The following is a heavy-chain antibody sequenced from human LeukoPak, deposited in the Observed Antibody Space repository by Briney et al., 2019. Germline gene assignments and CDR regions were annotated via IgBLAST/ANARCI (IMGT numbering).Heavy chain of an antibody. J-gene: IGHJ3*02. CDR2: IYSGGNT. Sequence: GGSLRLSCAASGFTVSSIHMSWVRQAPGEGLEWVSVIYSGGNTYYADSVKGRFTISRDNSKNTLYLQMDNLRAEDTAVYYCARGLGRDSFDIWGQGTKVTVSS. V-gene: IGHV3-53*01. D-gene: IGHD2-15*01. CDR1: GFTVSSIH. CDR3: ARGLGRDSFDI.